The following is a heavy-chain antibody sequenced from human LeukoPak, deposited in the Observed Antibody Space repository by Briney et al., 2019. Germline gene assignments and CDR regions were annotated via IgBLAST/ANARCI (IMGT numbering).Heavy chain of an antibody. CDR1: GGXITNYY. CDR2: IYYTGTT. D-gene: IGHD5-12*01. J-gene: IGHJ4*02. Sequence: SETLSLTCTVSGGXITNYYCSWIRQPPGKGLEWIGYIYYTGTTIYNPSLKSRVTISVDRSKNQFSLNLTSVTAADTAVYYCARDPGYSGYGTPPYFDYWGQGTLVTVSS. CDR3: ARDPGYSGYGTPPYFDY. V-gene: IGHV4-59*01.